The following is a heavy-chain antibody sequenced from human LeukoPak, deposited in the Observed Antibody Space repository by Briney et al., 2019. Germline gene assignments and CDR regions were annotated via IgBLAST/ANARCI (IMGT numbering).Heavy chain of an antibody. V-gene: IGHV3-30-3*01. J-gene: IGHJ4*02. CDR2: ISYDGSNK. Sequence: GGSLRLSCAASGFTFSSYAMHWVRQAPGKGLEWVAVISYDGSNKYYADSVKGRFTISRDNSKNTLYLQMNSLRAEDTAVYYCAGRGISKIKFLDYWGQGTLVTVSS. CDR1: GFTFSSYA. D-gene: IGHD2-21*01. CDR3: AGRGISKIKFLDY.